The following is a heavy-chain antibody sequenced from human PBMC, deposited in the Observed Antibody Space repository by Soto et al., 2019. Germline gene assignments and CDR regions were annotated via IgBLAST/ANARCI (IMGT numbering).Heavy chain of an antibody. J-gene: IGHJ4*02. D-gene: IGHD6-6*01. Sequence: GPTLVNPTHTLTLTCTFSGFSLSTSVMCVSWIRQPPGKALEWLALIDWDDDKYYSTSLKTRLTISKDTSKNQVVLTMTNMDPVDTDTYYCARTTGTARPYYFDYWGQGTLVTVYS. CDR2: IDWDDDK. CDR1: GFSLSTSVMC. V-gene: IGHV2-70*01. CDR3: ARTTGTARPYYFDY.